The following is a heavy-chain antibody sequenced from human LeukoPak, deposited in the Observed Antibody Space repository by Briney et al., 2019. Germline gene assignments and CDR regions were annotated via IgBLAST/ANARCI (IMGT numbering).Heavy chain of an antibody. J-gene: IGHJ4*02. CDR3: ASPSNYGSGSQLSY. CDR2: INPSSGGT. V-gene: IGHV1-2*02. D-gene: IGHD3-10*01. Sequence: GASVTVSCKASGYTFTAYYMHWVRQAPGQGLEWMGWINPSSGGTNYAQKFQGRVIMTRDTSISTAYMELSRLRSDDTAVYYCASPSNYGSGSQLSYWGQGTLVTVSS. CDR1: GYTFTAYY.